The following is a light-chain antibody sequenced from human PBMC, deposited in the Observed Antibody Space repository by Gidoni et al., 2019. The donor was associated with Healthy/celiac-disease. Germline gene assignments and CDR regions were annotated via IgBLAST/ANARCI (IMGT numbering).Light chain of an antibody. CDR3: SSYTSSSTLV. J-gene: IGLJ3*02. CDR1: SRDVGGYNY. V-gene: IGLV2-14*01. CDR2: EVS. Sequence: QSALTPPASVSGSPGQPITISCTGTSRDVGGYNYVSWYQQHPGKAPKLMIYEVSNRPAGVSNRFSGSKSGNTASLTISGLQAEDEADYYGSSYTSSSTLVFGGGTKRTVL.